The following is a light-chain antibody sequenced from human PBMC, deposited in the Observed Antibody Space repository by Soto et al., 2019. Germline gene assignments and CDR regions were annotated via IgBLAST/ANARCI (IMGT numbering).Light chain of an antibody. CDR2: GVT. CDR3: SSYTSSSTLSVV. CDR1: SSDVGGYNY. V-gene: IGLV2-14*01. J-gene: IGLJ2*01. Sequence: QSALTQPASVSGSPGQSITISCTGTSSDVGGYNYVSWYQQHPGKAPKLMIYGVTNRPSGVSNRFSGSKSGNTASLTISGLQAEDEADYYCSSYTSSSTLSVVFGGGTKLIVL.